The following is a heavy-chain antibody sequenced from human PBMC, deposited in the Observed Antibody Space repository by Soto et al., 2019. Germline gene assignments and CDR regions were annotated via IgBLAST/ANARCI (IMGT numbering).Heavy chain of an antibody. CDR2: VKPNSGGT. CDR3: ASAYVGDDLTLTPREFGRL. D-gene: IGHD1-26*01. J-gene: IGHJ4*02. Sequence: QEQLVQSGADIKKPGASVKVSCKASGHTFSGYYVHWVRQAPGQGLEWMGWVKPNSGGTHYAQKSQGRFSMAWNTSLSAEYMELLSVRRDDMAVYFCASAYVGDDLTLTPREFGRLWGEGTLDTGAS. V-gene: IGHV1-2*02. CDR1: GHTFSGYY.